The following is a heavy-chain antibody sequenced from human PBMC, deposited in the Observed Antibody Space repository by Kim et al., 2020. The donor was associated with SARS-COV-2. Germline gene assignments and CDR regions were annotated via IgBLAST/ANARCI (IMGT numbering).Heavy chain of an antibody. J-gene: IGHJ3*02. CDR1: GYTFTSYA. CDR3: ARGGPYYYGSGSYYPDAFDI. CDR2: INTNTGNP. V-gene: IGHV7-4-1*02. Sequence: ASVKVSCKASGYTFTSYAMNWVRQAPGQGLEWMGWINTNTGNPTYAQGFTGRFVFSLDTSVSTEYLQISSLKAEDTAVYYCARGGPYYYGSGSYYPDAFDIWGQGTMVTVSS. D-gene: IGHD3-10*01.